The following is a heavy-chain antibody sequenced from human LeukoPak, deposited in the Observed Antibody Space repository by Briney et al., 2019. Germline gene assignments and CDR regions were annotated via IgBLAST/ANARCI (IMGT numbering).Heavy chain of an antibody. CDR2: INHSGST. CDR3: VRGPYDFWSGYLPWFDP. CDR1: GGSFSGYY. J-gene: IGHJ5*02. V-gene: IGHV4-34*01. Sequence: SETLSLTCAVYGGSFSGYYWSWIRQPPGKGLEWIGEINHSGSTNYNPSLKSRVTISVDTSKNQFSLKLRSVTAADTAVYYCVRGPYDFWSGYLPWFDPWGQGTLVTVSS. D-gene: IGHD3-3*01.